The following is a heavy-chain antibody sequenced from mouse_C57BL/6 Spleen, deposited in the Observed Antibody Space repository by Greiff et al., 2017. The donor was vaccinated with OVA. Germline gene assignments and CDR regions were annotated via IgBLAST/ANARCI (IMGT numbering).Heavy chain of an antibody. V-gene: IGHV2-9*01. CDR1: GFSLTSYG. CDR3: AKGLTWTEAY. J-gene: IGHJ3*01. D-gene: IGHD4-1*01. CDR2: IWGGGST. Sequence: VQLQESGPGLVAPSQCLSITCTVSGFSLTSYGVAWVRQPPGKGLEWLGVIWGGGSTNYNSALMSRLSISKDNSKSQVFLKMNSLQTDDTAMYYCAKGLTWTEAYWGQGTLVTVSA.